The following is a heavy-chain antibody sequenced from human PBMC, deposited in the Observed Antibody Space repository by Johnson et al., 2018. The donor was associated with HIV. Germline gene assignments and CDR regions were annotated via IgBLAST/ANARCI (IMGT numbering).Heavy chain of an antibody. V-gene: IGHV3-30-3*01. J-gene: IGHJ3*02. CDR2: ISYDGSNK. CDR3: ASPKTPTRVVRGAFDI. D-gene: IGHD3-10*01. CDR1: GFTFRNYA. Sequence: QVQLVESGGGVVQPGTSLRLSCAASGFTFRNYAMHWVRQAPGKGLEWVAVISYDGSNKYYADSVKGRFTFSRDNSKNTLYLQMNSLRAEDTAVYYCASPKTPTRVVRGAFDIWGQGTMVTVAS.